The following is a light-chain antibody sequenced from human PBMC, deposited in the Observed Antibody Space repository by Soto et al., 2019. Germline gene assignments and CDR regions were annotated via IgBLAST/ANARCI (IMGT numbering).Light chain of an antibody. CDR1: QSVSSN. CDR3: RQYGSSGT. Sequence: IVLTQSPGTLSLSPWERATLSCRASQSVSSNLAWYQQKPGQAPRHLIEGASTRATGIPARFSGSGSGTEFTLTISSLQSEDCAVYYCRQYGSSGTFGQGTKVDIK. J-gene: IGKJ1*01. V-gene: IGKV3-15*01. CDR2: GAS.